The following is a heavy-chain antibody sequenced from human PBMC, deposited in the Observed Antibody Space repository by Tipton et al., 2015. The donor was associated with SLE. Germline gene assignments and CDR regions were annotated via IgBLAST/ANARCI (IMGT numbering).Heavy chain of an antibody. D-gene: IGHD3/OR15-3a*01. CDR2: ISSSSSYI. J-gene: IGHJ4*02. CDR1: GFTFSSYS. V-gene: IGHV3-21*01. CDR3: AREGGYFGPLDY. Sequence: SLRLSCAASGFTFSSYSMNWVRQAPGKGLEWVSSISSSSSYIYYADSVKGRFTISRDNAKNSLYLQMNSLRAEDTAVYYCAREGGYFGPLDYWGQGTLVTVSS.